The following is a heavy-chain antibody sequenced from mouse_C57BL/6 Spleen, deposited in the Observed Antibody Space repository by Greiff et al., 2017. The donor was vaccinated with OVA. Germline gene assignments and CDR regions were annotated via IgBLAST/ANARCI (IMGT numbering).Heavy chain of an antibody. CDR1: GYTFTSYW. CDR2: IDPSDSYT. Sequence: QVQLQQPGAELVMPGASVKLSCKASGYTFTSYWMHWVKQRPGQGLEWIGEIDPSDSYTNYNQKFKGKSTLTVDKSSSTAYMQLSSLTSEDSAVYYCARYSLYYAMDYWGQGTSVTVSS. J-gene: IGHJ4*01. CDR3: ARYSLYYAMDY. V-gene: IGHV1-69*01.